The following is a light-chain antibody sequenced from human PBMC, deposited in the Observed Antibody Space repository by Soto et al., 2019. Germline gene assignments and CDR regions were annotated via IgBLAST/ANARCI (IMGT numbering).Light chain of an antibody. Sequence: DIQMTQSPSTLYASVGDRVTITCRASQSVSGWLAWYQQKPGKAPKVLIYDASNLKSGVPSRFSGSGSGTEFTLTISSLQPDDFATYYCQQYYDYPWTFAQGTKVEIK. CDR3: QQYYDYPWT. CDR2: DAS. V-gene: IGKV1-5*01. J-gene: IGKJ1*01. CDR1: QSVSGW.